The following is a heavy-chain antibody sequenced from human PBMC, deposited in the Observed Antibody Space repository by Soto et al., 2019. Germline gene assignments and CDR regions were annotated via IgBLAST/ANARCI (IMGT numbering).Heavy chain of an antibody. D-gene: IGHD3-22*01. CDR2: IYYSGST. CDR1: GGSISSSSYY. CDR3: ARESYYYDSSGYPGVSWFDP. V-gene: IGHV4-39*02. Sequence: SETLSLTCTVSGGSISSSSYYWGWIRQPPGKGLEWIGSIYYSGSTYYNPSLKSRVTISVDTSKNQFSLKLSSVTAADTAVYYCARESYYYDSSGYPGVSWFDPWGQGTLVTVSS. J-gene: IGHJ5*02.